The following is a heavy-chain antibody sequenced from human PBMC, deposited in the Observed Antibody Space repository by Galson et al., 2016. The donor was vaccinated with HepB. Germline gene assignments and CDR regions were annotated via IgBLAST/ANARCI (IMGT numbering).Heavy chain of an antibody. J-gene: IGHJ6*04. CDR2: ISRSGDST. D-gene: IGHD2-2*01. V-gene: IGHV3-23*01. CDR1: GFTFSTNW. Sequence: SLRLSCAGSGFTFSTNWMSWVRQAPGKGLEVVSSISRSGDSTDYADSVKGRFTISRDNSKNTLSLQMNSLTADDTAIYYCVQGSTAPAVWGKGTTVTVSS. CDR3: VQGSTAPAV.